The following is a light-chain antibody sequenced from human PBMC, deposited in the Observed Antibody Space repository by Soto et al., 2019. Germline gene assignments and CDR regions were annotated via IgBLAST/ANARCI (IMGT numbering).Light chain of an antibody. CDR3: TSYTSSVSRYV. V-gene: IGLV2-14*01. CDR1: SSDIGGYNY. Sequence: QSALTQPASVSGFPGQSITIPCTGTSSDIGGYNYVSWYLQHPGKAPQLMIYDVSARPSGVSNRFSGSKSGNTASLTISGLQAEDEADYYCTSYTSSVSRYVFGGGTKLT. J-gene: IGLJ2*01. CDR2: DVS.